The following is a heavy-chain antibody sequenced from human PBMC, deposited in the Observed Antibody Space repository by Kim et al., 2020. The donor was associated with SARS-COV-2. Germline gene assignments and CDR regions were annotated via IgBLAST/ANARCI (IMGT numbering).Heavy chain of an antibody. J-gene: IGHJ6*02. Sequence: ASVKVSCKASGYTFTGYYMHWVRQAPGQGLEWMGWINPNSGGTNYAQKFQGRVTMTRDTSISTAYMELSRLRSDDTAVYYCARAYYDFWSGYYEVHGGMDVWGQGTTVTVSS. CDR1: GYTFTGYY. V-gene: IGHV1-2*02. CDR3: ARAYYDFWSGYYEVHGGMDV. D-gene: IGHD3-3*01. CDR2: INPNSGGT.